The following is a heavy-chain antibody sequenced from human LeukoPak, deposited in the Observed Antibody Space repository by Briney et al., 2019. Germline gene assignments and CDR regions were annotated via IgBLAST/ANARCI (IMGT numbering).Heavy chain of an antibody. V-gene: IGHV3-21*01. CDR2: ISTSSTYT. CDR3: ARDGKSGGFGDFDY. D-gene: IGHD3-16*01. J-gene: IGHJ4*02. CDR1: GFTFSSHI. Sequence: PGGSLRLSCAASGFTFSSHIMNWVRQAPGKGLEWVSSISTSSTYTYYADSVKGRFTISRDNAKNSLCLQMNSLRAEDTAVYYCARDGKSGGFGDFDYWGQGTLVTVSS.